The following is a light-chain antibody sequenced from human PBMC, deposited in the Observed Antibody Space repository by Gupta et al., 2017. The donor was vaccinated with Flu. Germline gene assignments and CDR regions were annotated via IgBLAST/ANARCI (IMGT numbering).Light chain of an antibody. V-gene: IGLV1-51*02. J-gene: IGLJ3*02. CDR1: TSNIGRNY. CDR2: EDN. CDR3: GTWDSSLSAGL. Sequence: QSVLTQPPSVSAAPGQKVTISCSGSTSNIGRNYVSWYQQLPGTAPKLLIYEDNKRPSGIPARFSGSKSGTSATLAIIGLQTGDEADYYCGTWDSSLSAGLFGGGTKVTVL.